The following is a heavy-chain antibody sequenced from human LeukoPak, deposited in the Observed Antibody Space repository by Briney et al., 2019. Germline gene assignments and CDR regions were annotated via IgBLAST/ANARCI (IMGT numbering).Heavy chain of an antibody. Sequence: GGALRLSSAASGFTTCNAWMSSVRQAPEKGLEWVGRIKSKTDGGTTEYAAPVKGRLNISRDDSKNTLYLQMNSLKTEDTAVYYCATDSSSSSYYWGQGTLVTVSS. V-gene: IGHV3-15*01. CDR3: ATDSSSSSYY. CDR2: IKSKTDGGTT. CDR1: GFTTCNAW. D-gene: IGHD6-6*01. J-gene: IGHJ4*02.